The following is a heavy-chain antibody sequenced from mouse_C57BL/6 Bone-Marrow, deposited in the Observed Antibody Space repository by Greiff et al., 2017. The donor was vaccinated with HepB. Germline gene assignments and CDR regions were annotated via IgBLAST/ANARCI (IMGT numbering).Heavy chain of an antibody. Sequence: QVQLQQPGAELVRPGTSVKLSCKASGYTFTSYWMHWVKQRPGQGLEWIGVIDPSDSYTNYNQKFKGKATLTVDTSSSIPCMQLSSLTSEDHAVYYCARSDNSGWFAYWAQGTLVTVSA. CDR2: IDPSDSYT. J-gene: IGHJ3*01. CDR1: GYTFTSYW. D-gene: IGHD3-2*02. V-gene: IGHV1-59*01. CDR3: ARSDNSGWFAY.